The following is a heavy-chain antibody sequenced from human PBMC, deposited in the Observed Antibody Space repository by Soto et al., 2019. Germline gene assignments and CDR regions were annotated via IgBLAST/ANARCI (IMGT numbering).Heavy chain of an antibody. CDR1: GGSISSSNW. CDR3: ARVALVIAAAGTGFDY. V-gene: IGHV4-4*02. D-gene: IGHD6-13*01. Sequence: SETLSLTCAVSGGSISSSNWWSWVRQPPGKGLEWIGEIYHSGSTNYNPSLKSRVTISVDKSKNQFSLKLSSVTAADTAVYYCARVALVIAAAGTGFDYWGQGTLVTVSS. J-gene: IGHJ4*02. CDR2: IYHSGST.